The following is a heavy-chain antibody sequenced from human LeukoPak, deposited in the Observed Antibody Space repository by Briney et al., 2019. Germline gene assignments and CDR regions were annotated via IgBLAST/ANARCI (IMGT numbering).Heavy chain of an antibody. CDR1: GASISGGTYY. CDR3: ARRGGSGRAFDY. CDR2: IYYTGST. D-gene: IGHD1-26*01. J-gene: IGHJ4*02. Sequence: KPSETLSLTCSVSGASISGGTYYWGWTRQPPGKGLEWIGSIYYTGSTYDNPSLKSRVTISVDTSKNQFSLKLSSVTAADMAVYYCARRGGSGRAFDYWGQGTLVTVSS. V-gene: IGHV4-39*01.